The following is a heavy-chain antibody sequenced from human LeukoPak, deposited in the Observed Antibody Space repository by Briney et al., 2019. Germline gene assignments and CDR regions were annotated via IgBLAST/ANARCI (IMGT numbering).Heavy chain of an antibody. D-gene: IGHD1-26*01. J-gene: IGHJ4*02. CDR3: ARARRVGATVGFDY. Sequence: SETLSLTCTVSGGSISSSSYYWGRIRQPPGKGLEWIGSIYYSGSTYYNPSLKSRVTISVDTSKNQFSLKLSSVTAADTAVYYCARARRVGATVGFDYWGQGTLVTVSS. CDR2: IYYSGST. V-gene: IGHV4-39*01. CDR1: GGSISSSSYY.